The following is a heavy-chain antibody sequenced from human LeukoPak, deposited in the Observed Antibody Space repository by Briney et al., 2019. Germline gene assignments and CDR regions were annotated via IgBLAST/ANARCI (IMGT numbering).Heavy chain of an antibody. J-gene: IGHJ4*02. V-gene: IGHV4-39*01. CDR2: ISYRGT. CDR1: GGSLSISNYY. CDR3: ARRTSNPVGAIDY. Sequence: SETLSLPCTVSGGSLSISNYYWGWIRQPPGRGLEWIGSISYRGTYYNPSLKSRLTLSVDTSKNHFSLNLRPVTAADTAVYYCARRTSNPVGAIDYWGQGTLVTVSS. D-gene: IGHD1-26*01.